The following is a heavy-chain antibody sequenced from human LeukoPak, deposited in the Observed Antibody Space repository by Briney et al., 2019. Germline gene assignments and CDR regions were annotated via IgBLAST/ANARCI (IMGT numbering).Heavy chain of an antibody. D-gene: IGHD6-19*01. CDR1: GGSISSYY. V-gene: IGHV4-39*07. J-gene: IGHJ4*02. CDR3: ARDPKYSSGWSPFDY. CDR2: IYYSGST. Sequence: SETLSLTCTVSGGSISSYYWGWIRQPPGKGLEWIGSIYYSGSTYYNPSLKSRVTISVDTSKNQFSLKLSSVTAADTAVYYCARDPKYSSGWSPFDYWGQGTLVTVSS.